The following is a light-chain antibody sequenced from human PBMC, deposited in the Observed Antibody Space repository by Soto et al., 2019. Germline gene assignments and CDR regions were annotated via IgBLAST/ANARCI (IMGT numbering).Light chain of an antibody. J-gene: IGKJ1*01. V-gene: IGKV3-20*01. CDR3: QQYGSSPWT. CDR2: GAS. Sequence: EIVLTQSPGTLSLSPGERATLSCRASQSVSSSYLAWYQQKPGQAPRLLIYGASSTATGIPDRFSGSGSGTDFTLTISRLEPEDFAGYYCQQYGSSPWTFGQGTKVEIK. CDR1: QSVSSSY.